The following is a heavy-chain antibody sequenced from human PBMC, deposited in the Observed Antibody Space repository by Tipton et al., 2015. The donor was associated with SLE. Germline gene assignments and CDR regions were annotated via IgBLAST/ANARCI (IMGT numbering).Heavy chain of an antibody. Sequence: QVQLVQSGAEVKKPGASVKVSCKVSGYTLNEFSMHWVRQAPGKGLEWMGGFDPEDGERIYAQKFQGRVTMTEDTSTDTAYMELSSLRSEDTAVYYCATCTGNFQSLMYYYYGMDVWGQGTTVTVSS. J-gene: IGHJ6*02. CDR1: GYTLNEFS. D-gene: IGHD2-8*02. CDR3: ATCTGNFQSLMYYYYGMDV. CDR2: FDPEDGER. V-gene: IGHV1-24*01.